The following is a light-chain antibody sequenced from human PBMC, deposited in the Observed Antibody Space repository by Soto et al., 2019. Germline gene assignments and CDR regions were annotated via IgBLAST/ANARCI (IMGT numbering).Light chain of an antibody. Sequence: PGERATLSCRASQSVSSNLAWYQQKPGQAPRLLIYGASTRATGFPARFSGSGSGTEFTLTISSLQTDDFATYYCQQYDSYSWTFGQGTKV. CDR2: GAS. CDR1: QSVSSN. CDR3: QQYDSYSWT. J-gene: IGKJ1*01. V-gene: IGKV3-15*01.